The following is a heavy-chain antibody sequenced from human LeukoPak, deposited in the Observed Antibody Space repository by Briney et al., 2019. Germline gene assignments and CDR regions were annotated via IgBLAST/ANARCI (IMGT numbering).Heavy chain of an antibody. CDR3: AGDVAGVPY. J-gene: IGHJ4*02. Sequence: GESLKTSLKGSGYSFTTYWITWVRQMPGKGLEWMVSIDYSDSHTKYSPSFQSHVPLSADKSINTASLQWSSLKASDTAIYYCAGDVAGVPYWGQGALVTVSS. CDR1: GYSFTTYW. CDR2: IDYSDSHT. V-gene: IGHV5-10-1*01. D-gene: IGHD6-19*01.